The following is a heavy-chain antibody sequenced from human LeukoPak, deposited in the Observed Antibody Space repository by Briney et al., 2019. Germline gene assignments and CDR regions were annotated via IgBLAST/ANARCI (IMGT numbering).Heavy chain of an antibody. Sequence: GASVKVSCKASGYTFTSYGISWVRQAPGQGLEWMGWIGAYNGNTNYAQKLQGRVTMTTDTSTSTAYMELRSLRSDDTAVYYCARGAGYYYYYYMDVWGKGTTVTVSS. CDR1: GYTFTSYG. CDR2: IGAYNGNT. CDR3: ARGAGYYYYYYMDV. J-gene: IGHJ6*03. D-gene: IGHD6-19*01. V-gene: IGHV1-18*01.